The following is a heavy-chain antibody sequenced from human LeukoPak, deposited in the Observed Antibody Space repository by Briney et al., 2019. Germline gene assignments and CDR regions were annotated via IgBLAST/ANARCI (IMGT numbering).Heavy chain of an antibody. V-gene: IGHV4-61*02. CDR1: GGSISSGNYY. CDR3: ANSLAYCGGDCYLNAFDI. D-gene: IGHD2-21*01. Sequence: SQTLSLTCTVSGGSISSGNYYWRWIRQPPGKGLEWIGRIYTSGSTNYIHSLKSRVTISVDTYKNQFSLKLSSVTAADTAVYYCANSLAYCGGDCYLNAFDIWGQGTMVTVSS. CDR2: IYTSGST. J-gene: IGHJ3*02.